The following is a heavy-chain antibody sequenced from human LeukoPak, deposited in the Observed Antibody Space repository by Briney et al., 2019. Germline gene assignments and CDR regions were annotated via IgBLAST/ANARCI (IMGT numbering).Heavy chain of an antibody. V-gene: IGHV3-7*03. CDR1: GFTFSIVW. Sequence: TGGSLRLSCAASGFTFSIVWMYLGRQAPGKGLEWVASIKTDGTATYYVDSVKGRFTISRDNAKTSLYLQMNGLRAGDTAVYYYAGNGAEGYAPDYWGQGTLVTVSS. CDR3: AGNGAEGYAPDY. J-gene: IGHJ4*02. CDR2: IKTDGTAT. D-gene: IGHD2-2*01.